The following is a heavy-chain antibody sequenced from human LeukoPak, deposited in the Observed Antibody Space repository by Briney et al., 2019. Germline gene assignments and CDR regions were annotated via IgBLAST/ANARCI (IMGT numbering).Heavy chain of an antibody. CDR1: GGTFSSYA. CDR3: ARGGVAATSYYYYYYMDV. CDR2: IIPIFGTA. D-gene: IGHD2-15*01. J-gene: IGHJ6*03. V-gene: IGHV1-69*05. Sequence: SVKVSCKASGGTFSSYAISWVRQAPGQGLEWMGGIIPIFGTANYAQKFQGRVTMTTDTSTSTAYMELRSLRSDDTAVYYCARGGVAATSYYYYYYMDVWGKGTTVTISS.